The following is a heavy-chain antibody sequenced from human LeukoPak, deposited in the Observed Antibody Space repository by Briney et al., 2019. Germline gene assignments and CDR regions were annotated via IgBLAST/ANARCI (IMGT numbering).Heavy chain of an antibody. V-gene: IGHV4-59*01. CDR1: GGSFSGYY. Sequence: PSETLSLTRAVYGGSFSGYYWSWIRQPPGKGLEWIGYIYYSGSTNYNPSLKSRVTISVDTSKNQFSLKLSSVTAADTAVYYCARSNYDILTGYSEAMYYLDYWGQGTLVTVSS. CDR3: ARSNYDILTGYSEAMYYLDY. J-gene: IGHJ4*02. CDR2: IYYSGST. D-gene: IGHD3-9*01.